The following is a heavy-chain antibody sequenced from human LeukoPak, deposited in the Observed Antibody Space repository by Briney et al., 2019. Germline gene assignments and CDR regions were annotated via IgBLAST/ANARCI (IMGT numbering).Heavy chain of an antibody. D-gene: IGHD3-10*01. CDR3: ARVDSNGSGSYYLNS. CDR2: IYYSGST. Sequence: SETLSLTCTVSGGSISSHYWSWIRQPPGKGLEWIGYIYYSGSTNYNPSLKSRVTISVDTSKNQFSLKLSSVTAADTAVYYCARVDSNGSGSYYLNSWGQGTLVTVSS. CDR1: GGSISSHY. J-gene: IGHJ4*02. V-gene: IGHV4-59*11.